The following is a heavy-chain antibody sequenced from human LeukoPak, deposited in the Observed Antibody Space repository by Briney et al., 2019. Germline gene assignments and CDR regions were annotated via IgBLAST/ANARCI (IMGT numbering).Heavy chain of an antibody. J-gene: IGHJ4*02. Sequence: SETLSLTCTVSGGSISSYYWSWIRQPPGKGLEWIGYIYYSGSTNYNPSLKSRVTISVDTSKNQFSLKLSSVTAADTAVYYCARSKLTYYYDSSGPQGVGEFDYWGQGTLVTVSS. CDR1: GGSISSYY. V-gene: IGHV4-59*01. CDR3: ARSKLTYYYDSSGPQGVGEFDY. D-gene: IGHD3-22*01. CDR2: IYYSGST.